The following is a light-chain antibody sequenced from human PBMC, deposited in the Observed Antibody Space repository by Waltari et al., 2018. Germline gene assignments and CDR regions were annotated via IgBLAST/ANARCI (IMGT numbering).Light chain of an antibody. CDR2: DAS. Sequence: EIVLTQSPATLALSPGERATLSCRASQSIGSSLAWYQHIPGQAPRLLFYDASNRATGIPARFSGSGSGTDFTLTISSLEPEDFAVYYCQQRINWPRTFGQGTKVEIK. J-gene: IGKJ1*01. CDR3: QQRINWPRT. V-gene: IGKV3-11*01. CDR1: QSIGSS.